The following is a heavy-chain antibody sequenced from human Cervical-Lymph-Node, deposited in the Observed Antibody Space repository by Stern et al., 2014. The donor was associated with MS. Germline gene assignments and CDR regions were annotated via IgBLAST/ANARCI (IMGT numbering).Heavy chain of an antibody. V-gene: IGHV1-18*01. Sequence: QVQLVESGPEVKKPGASVKVSCKASGYTFTRFGISWVRQAPGQGLECMGWTSAYNGHTNYAQKFQGRVTMTTDTSTSTAYIELRSLRSDDTAVYYCARDITNAFDIWGQGTMVTVSS. CDR2: TSAYNGHT. CDR3: ARDITNAFDI. CDR1: GYTFTRFG. D-gene: IGHD3-10*01. J-gene: IGHJ3*02.